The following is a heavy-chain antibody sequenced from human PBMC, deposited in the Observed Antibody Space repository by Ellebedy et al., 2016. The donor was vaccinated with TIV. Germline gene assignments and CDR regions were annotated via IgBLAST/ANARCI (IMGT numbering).Heavy chain of an antibody. D-gene: IGHD3-10*01. Sequence: PGGSLRLSCAASGFDFDYYDMNWARQAPGKGLEWVSSISSMSNYIHYADSVKGRFTVSRDNDENSLSLQMTSLSVEDTAVYYCVKDLRSSYSSFDAWGQGTLVTVSS. CDR1: GFDFDYYD. V-gene: IGHV3-21*04. J-gene: IGHJ4*02. CDR3: VKDLRSSYSSFDA. CDR2: ISSMSNYI.